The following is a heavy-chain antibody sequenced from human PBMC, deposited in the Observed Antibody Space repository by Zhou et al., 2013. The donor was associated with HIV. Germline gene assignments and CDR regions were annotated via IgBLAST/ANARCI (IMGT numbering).Heavy chain of an antibody. D-gene: IGHD3-10*01. Sequence: QVQLQESGPGLVKPSQTLSLTCAVSGGSISSGNYYWSWIRQPAGKGLEWIGRIYASGSTKYNPSLKSRVTISIDTSKNQFSLKLSSVTAADTAVYYCARSGPTVRAQNWYFDLWGRGTLVTVSS. CDR3: ARSGPTVRAQNWYFDL. CDR1: GGSISSGNYY. J-gene: IGHJ2*01. CDR2: IYASGST. V-gene: IGHV4-61*02.